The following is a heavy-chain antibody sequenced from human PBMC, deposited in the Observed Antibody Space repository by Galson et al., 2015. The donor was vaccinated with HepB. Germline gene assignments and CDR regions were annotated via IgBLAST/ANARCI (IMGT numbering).Heavy chain of an antibody. CDR3: ARVNPYHWNRGLDY. D-gene: IGHD1-20*01. V-gene: IGHV3-48*04. CDR1: GFTFSSYS. J-gene: IGHJ4*02. CDR2: ISSSSSTI. Sequence: SLRLSCAASGFTFSSYSMNWVRQAPGKGLEWVSYISSSSSTIYYADSVKGRFTISRDNAKNSLYLQMNSLRAEDTAVYYCARVNPYHWNRGLDYWGQGTLVTVSS.